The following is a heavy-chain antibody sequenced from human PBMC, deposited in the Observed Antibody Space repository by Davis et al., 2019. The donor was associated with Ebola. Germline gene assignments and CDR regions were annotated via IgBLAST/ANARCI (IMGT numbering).Heavy chain of an antibody. CDR3: ARDRPAAIRSVNWFDP. V-gene: IGHV1-2*02. D-gene: IGHD2-2*02. CDR1: GNTFTGYY. Sequence: ASVKVSCKASGNTFTGYYMHWVRQAPGQGLEWMGWINPNSGGTNYAQKFQGRVTMTRDTSISTAYMELSRLRSDDTAVYYCARDRPAAIRSVNWFDPWGQGTLVTVSS. CDR2: INPNSGGT. J-gene: IGHJ5*02.